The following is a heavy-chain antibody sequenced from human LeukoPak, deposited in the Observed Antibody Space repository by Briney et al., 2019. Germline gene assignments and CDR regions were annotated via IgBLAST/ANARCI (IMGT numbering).Heavy chain of an antibody. CDR1: GFTFSSYW. D-gene: IGHD6-19*01. Sequence: GGSLRLSXAASGFTFSSYWMSWVRQAPGKGLEWVANIKQDGSEKYYVDSVKGRFTISRDNAKNSLYLQMNSLRAEDTAVYYCARDRGAVAGTRRFDPWGQGTLVTVSS. J-gene: IGHJ5*02. V-gene: IGHV3-7*01. CDR2: IKQDGSEK. CDR3: ARDRGAVAGTRRFDP.